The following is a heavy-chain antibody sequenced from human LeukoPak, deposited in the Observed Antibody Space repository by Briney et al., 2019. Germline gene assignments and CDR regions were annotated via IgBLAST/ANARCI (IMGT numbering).Heavy chain of an antibody. CDR1: GGSISSGGYY. CDR2: IYYSGST. CDR3: ARLRLGYCSSTSCYTNYYYGMDV. V-gene: IGHV4-31*03. J-gene: IGHJ6*02. D-gene: IGHD2-2*02. Sequence: SETLSLTCTVSGGSISSGGYYWSWIRQHPGKGLEWIGYIYYSGSTYYNPSLKSRVTISVDTSKNQFSLKLSSVTAADTAVYYCARLRLGYCSSTSCYTNYYYGMDVWGQGTTVTVSS.